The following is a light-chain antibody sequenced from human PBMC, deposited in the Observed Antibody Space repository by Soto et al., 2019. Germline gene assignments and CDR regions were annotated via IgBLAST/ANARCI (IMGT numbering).Light chain of an antibody. CDR1: QRVSSSY. Sequence: EIVLTQSPGTLSLSPGERATLSCRASQRVSSSYLAWYQQKPGQAPRLLIYGAFSRASGIPDRFSGSGSGTEFTLTISNLQSEDFAVYFCHQYHNWPPITFGQGTRLEIK. CDR3: HQYHNWPPIT. V-gene: IGKV3-20*01. CDR2: GAF. J-gene: IGKJ5*01.